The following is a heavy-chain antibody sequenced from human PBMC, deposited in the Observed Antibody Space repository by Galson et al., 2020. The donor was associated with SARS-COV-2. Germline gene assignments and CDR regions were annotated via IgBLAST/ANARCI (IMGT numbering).Heavy chain of an antibody. V-gene: IGHV4-34*01. CDR2: INHSGST. CDR3: ARVRREWELPDAFDI. Sequence: SETLSLTCAVYGGSFSGYYWSWIRQPPGKGLEWIGEINHSGSTNYNPSLKSRVTISVDTSKNQFSLKLSSVTAADTAVYYCARVRREWELPDAFDIWGQGTMVTVSS. CDR1: GGSFSGYY. D-gene: IGHD1-26*01. J-gene: IGHJ3*02.